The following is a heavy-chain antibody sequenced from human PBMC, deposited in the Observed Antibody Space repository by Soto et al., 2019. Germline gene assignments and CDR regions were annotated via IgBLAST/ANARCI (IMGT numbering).Heavy chain of an antibody. CDR3: ARTFSGDYHLDC. CDR2: IYAGGST. CDR1: GFTVSSHY. D-gene: IGHD1-26*01. J-gene: IGHJ4*02. V-gene: IGHV3-53*01. Sequence: GGSLRLSCAASGFTVSSHYMSWVRQAPGKGLEWVSVIYAGGSTYYADSVKGRFTISRDNSKNTLYLQMNSLRVEDSAVYYCARTFSGDYHLDCWGQGTLVTVSS.